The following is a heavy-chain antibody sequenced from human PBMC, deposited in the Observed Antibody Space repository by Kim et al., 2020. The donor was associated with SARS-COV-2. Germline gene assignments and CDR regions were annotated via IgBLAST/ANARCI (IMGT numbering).Heavy chain of an antibody. D-gene: IGHD2-8*01. CDR3: ARQNGLAGWFDP. Sequence: YSPSFQGHVTIPADKSISTAYLQWSSLKASDTAMYYCARQNGLAGWFDPWGQGTLVTVSS. V-gene: IGHV5-10-1*01. J-gene: IGHJ5*02.